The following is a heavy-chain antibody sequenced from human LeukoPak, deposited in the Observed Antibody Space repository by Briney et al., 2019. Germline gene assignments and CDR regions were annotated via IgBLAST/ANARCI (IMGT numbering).Heavy chain of an antibody. CDR3: TRIVGAANYN. CDR1: GFSFSSAW. CDR2: IRGDSDGRTT. Sequence: GGSLRLSCAASGFSFSSAWMNWVRQAPGKGLEWVGRIRGDSDGRTTDYSAPVKGRFTISRDESTSTLYLEMNSLKTDDTGVYYCTRIVGAANYNWGQGTLVTVSS. J-gene: IGHJ4*02. D-gene: IGHD1-26*01. V-gene: IGHV3-15*01.